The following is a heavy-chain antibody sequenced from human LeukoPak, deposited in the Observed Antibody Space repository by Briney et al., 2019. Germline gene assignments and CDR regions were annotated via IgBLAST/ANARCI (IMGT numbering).Heavy chain of an antibody. J-gene: IGHJ3*02. CDR3: AHHYGDQRGAFDI. V-gene: IGHV3-74*01. D-gene: IGHD4-17*01. CDR1: GFTFSSYW. Sequence: PGGSLRLSCAASGFTFSSYWMHWVRQAPGKGLVWVSRINSDGSSTSYADSVKGRFTISRDNSKNTLYLQMNSLRAEDTAVYYCAHHYGDQRGAFDIWGQGTMVTVSS. CDR2: INSDGSST.